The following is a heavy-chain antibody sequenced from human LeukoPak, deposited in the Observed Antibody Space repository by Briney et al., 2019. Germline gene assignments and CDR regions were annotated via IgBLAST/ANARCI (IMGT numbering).Heavy chain of an antibody. D-gene: IGHD6-13*01. CDR2: IYPGDSDT. CDR1: GYSFTSYW. CDR3: ARRVAAAETFDF. Sequence: GESLQISCQGSGYSFTSYWITWVRQMPGKGLGWMGIIYPGDSDTRYSPSFQGHVTISADKSINTAYLQWSSLKASDTAMYYCARRVAAAETFDFWGQGTQVTVSS. V-gene: IGHV5-51*01. J-gene: IGHJ4*02.